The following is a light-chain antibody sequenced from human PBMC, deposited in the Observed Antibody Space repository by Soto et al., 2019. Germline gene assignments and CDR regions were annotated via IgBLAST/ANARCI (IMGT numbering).Light chain of an antibody. CDR3: SSYTGNNNVI. CDR1: RHDVGFYNF. CDR2: DVS. J-gene: IGLJ2*01. Sequence: QSALTQPRSVSGSPGQSVTISCTGARHDVGFYNFVSWFRQHPGKAPKLLIYDVSKRPSGVPDRFSGSKSGNTASLTISGLQAEDEADYHCSSYTGNNNVIFGGGTKLTAL. V-gene: IGLV2-11*01.